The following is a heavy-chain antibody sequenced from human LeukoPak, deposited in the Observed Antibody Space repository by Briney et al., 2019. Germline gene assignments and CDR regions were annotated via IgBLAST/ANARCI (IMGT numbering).Heavy chain of an antibody. CDR3: STVGLSGYYDSRGYYYFDY. CDR2: IKSSTYGGTT. D-gene: IGHD3-22*01. CDR1: GFSFSNAW. Sequence: AGSLRLSCAASGFSFSNAWMSWVRQAPGKGLEWVGRIKSSTYGGTTDYAAPVKGRFTISRDDSKNTLYLQMNSLKTEDTAVYYCSTVGLSGYYDSRGYYYFDYWGQGTLVTVSS. V-gene: IGHV3-15*01. J-gene: IGHJ4*02.